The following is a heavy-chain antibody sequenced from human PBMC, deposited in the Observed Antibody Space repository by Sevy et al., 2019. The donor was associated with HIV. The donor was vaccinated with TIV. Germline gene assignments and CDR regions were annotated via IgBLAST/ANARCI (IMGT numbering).Heavy chain of an antibody. CDR1: GFTFGDYA. Sequence: GGSLRLSCTASGFTFGDYAMSWFRQAPGKGLEWVGFIRSKAYGGTTEYAASVKGRFTMSRDDSKSIAYLQMNSLKTEDTAVYYCSSCYTYYYDSSGYYYYWGQGTLVTVSS. J-gene: IGHJ4*02. CDR3: SSCYTYYYDSSGYYYY. CDR2: IRSKAYGGTT. V-gene: IGHV3-49*03. D-gene: IGHD3-22*01.